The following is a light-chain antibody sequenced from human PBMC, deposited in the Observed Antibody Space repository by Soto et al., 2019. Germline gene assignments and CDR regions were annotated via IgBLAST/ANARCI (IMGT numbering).Light chain of an antibody. Sequence: DIQMTQSPSSLSASVGDRVTITCRASQSINSYLNWYQQKPGKAPKLLIYAASSLQSGVPSRFSGGGSGTDFTLTISSLQPEDFATYYCQQSYSTPYTFGQGTNLEIK. V-gene: IGKV1-39*01. CDR3: QQSYSTPYT. CDR2: AAS. J-gene: IGKJ2*01. CDR1: QSINSY.